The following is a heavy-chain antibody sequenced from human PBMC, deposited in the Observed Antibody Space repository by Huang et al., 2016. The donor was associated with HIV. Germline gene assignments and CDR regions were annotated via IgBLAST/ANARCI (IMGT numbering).Heavy chain of an antibody. J-gene: IGHJ4*02. CDR3: ARGFQAKPGDY. Sequence: EVHLVESGGGLVRPGRSLRLSCAASGFTFRSYWMNGVRQGPGRGLEGVANINLEGSERFYVDSVRGRFTISRDNANNSVSLQLNSLKAEDTGVYYCARGFQAKPGDYWGQGTLVTVSS. CDR2: INLEGSER. V-gene: IGHV3-7*01. CDR1: GFTFRSYW.